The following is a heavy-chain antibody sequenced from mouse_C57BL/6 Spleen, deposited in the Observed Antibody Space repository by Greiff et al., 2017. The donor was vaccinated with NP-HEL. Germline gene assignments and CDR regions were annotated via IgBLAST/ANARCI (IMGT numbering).Heavy chain of an antibody. CDR2: ISYDGSN. D-gene: IGHD1-1*01. Sequence: VQLQQSGPGLVKPSQSLSLTCSVSGYSITSGYFWNWIRQSPGNILEWMRYISYDGSNNYNPYLKNQISITPDTSKNQFFLKLSFVTTEDTATYYCARDYGSSYWYFDVWGTGTTVTVSS. J-gene: IGHJ1*03. V-gene: IGHV3-6*01. CDR1: GYSITSGYF. CDR3: ARDYGSSYWYFDV.